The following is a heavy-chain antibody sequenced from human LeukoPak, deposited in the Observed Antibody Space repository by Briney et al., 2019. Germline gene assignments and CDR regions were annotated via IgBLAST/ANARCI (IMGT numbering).Heavy chain of an antibody. Sequence: PGGSLRLSCAASGFTFSTYSMNWVRQAPGKGLEWVGRIRSKANSYATAYAASVKGRFTISRDDSKNTAYLQMNSLKTEDTAVYYCTRHVSQQLAVWGQGTLVTVSS. D-gene: IGHD6-13*01. CDR2: IRSKANSYAT. CDR1: GFTFSTYS. J-gene: IGHJ4*02. CDR3: TRHVSQQLAV. V-gene: IGHV3-73*01.